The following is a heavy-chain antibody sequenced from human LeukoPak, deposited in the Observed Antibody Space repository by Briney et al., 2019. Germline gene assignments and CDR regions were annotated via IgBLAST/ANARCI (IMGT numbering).Heavy chain of an antibody. D-gene: IGHD2-2*01. CDR2: ISGSGGST. J-gene: IGHJ4*02. Sequence: GGSLRLSCAASGFTFSSYAMSWVRQAPGKGLEWVSAISGSGGSTYYADSVKGRFTISRDNSKNTPYLQMNSLRAEDTAVYYCAKLEDIVVVPAAIDYWGQGTLVAVSS. CDR3: AKLEDIVVVPAAIDY. V-gene: IGHV3-23*01. CDR1: GFTFSSYA.